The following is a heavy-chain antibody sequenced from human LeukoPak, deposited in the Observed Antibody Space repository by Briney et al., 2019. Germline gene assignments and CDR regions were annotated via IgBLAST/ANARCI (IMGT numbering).Heavy chain of an antibody. J-gene: IGHJ4*02. Sequence: GGSLRLSCAASGFTVSSNYMSWVRQVPGKGLEWVSVIYSGGSTYYADSVKGRFTISRDNSKNTLYLQMNSLRAEDTAVYYCASSIVGAPPDYWGQGTLVTVSS. D-gene: IGHD1-26*01. CDR1: GFTVSSNY. CDR2: IYSGGST. CDR3: ASSIVGAPPDY. V-gene: IGHV3-66*01.